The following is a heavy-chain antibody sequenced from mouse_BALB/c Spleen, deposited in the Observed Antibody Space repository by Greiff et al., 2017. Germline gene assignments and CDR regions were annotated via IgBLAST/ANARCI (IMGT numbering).Heavy chain of an antibody. CDR1: GYSITSGYY. CDR2: ISYDGSN. D-gene: IGHD1-1*01. V-gene: IGHV3-6*02. J-gene: IGHJ3*01. CDR3: ARDSGYYYGSSSAWFAY. Sequence: EVQLKESGPGLVKPSQSLSLTCSVTGYSITSGYYWNWIRQFPGNKLEWMGYISYDGSNNYNPSLKNRISITRDTSKNQFFLKLNSVTTEDTATYYCARDSGYYYGSSSAWFAYWGQGTLVTVSA.